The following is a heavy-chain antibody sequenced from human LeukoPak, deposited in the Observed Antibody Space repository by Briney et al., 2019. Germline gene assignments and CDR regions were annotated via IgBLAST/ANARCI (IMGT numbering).Heavy chain of an antibody. CDR2: ISGSGGST. D-gene: IGHD3-10*01. CDR3: ARVDSYGSGSYYNLGLDY. J-gene: IGHJ4*02. Sequence: HPGGSLRLSCTASGFTFSNYGMSWVRQAPGRGLEWVSGISGSGGSTYYTDSVTGRFTLSRDNSKDTLYLQMNSLRAEDTAVYYCARVDSYGSGSYYNLGLDYWGQGTLVTVSS. CDR1: GFTFSNYG. V-gene: IGHV3-23*01.